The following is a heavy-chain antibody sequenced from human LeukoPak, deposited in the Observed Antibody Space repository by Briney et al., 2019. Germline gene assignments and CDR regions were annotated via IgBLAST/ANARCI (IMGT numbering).Heavy chain of an antibody. Sequence: ASVKVSCKASGYTFTSYGISWVRQAPGQGLEWMGWISAYNGNTNYAQKLQGRVTMTRDTSMSTAYMELRSLRSDDTAVYYCARVPSYQLPRGPQYNWFDPWGRGTLVTVPS. CDR1: GYTFTSYG. V-gene: IGHV1-18*01. J-gene: IGHJ5*02. CDR3: ARVPSYQLPRGPQYNWFDP. D-gene: IGHD2-2*01. CDR2: ISAYNGNT.